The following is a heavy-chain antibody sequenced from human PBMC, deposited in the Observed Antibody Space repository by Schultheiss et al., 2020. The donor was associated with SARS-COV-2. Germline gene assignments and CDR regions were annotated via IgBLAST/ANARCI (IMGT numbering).Heavy chain of an antibody. CDR1: GYSFTSYW. V-gene: IGHV5-51*01. Sequence: GESLKISCKGSGYSFTSYWIGWVRQMHGKGLEWKGIINPGDTDTRYSPSFQGQVTISADKSISTTYLQWSSLKASDTAMYYCAKLHGDGGTFDYWGQGTLVTVSS. J-gene: IGHJ4*02. CDR2: INPGDTDT. D-gene: IGHD4-23*01. CDR3: AKLHGDGGTFDY.